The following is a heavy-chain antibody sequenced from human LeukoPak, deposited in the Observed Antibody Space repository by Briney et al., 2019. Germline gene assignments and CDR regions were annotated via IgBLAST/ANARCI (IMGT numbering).Heavy chain of an antibody. V-gene: IGHV1-2*02. J-gene: IGHJ5*02. CDR2: INPNSGGT. CDR1: GYTFTGYY. CDR3: ARHAGYYDILTGQTELFDP. D-gene: IGHD3-9*01. Sequence: GASVKVSCKASGYTFTGYYMHWVRQAPGQGLEWMGWINPNSGGTNYAQKFQGRVTMTRDTSISTAYMELSRLRSDDTAVYYCARHAGYYDILTGQTELFDPWGQGTLVTVSS.